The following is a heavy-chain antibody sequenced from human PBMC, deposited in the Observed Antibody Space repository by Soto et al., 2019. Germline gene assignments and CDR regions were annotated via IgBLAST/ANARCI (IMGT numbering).Heavy chain of an antibody. CDR2: IYYSGST. V-gene: IGHV4-39*01. Sequence: SQTRSLACTVSGGSISSSRYYWGWIRQPPGKGLEWIGSIYYSGSTYYNPSLKSRVTISVDTSKNQFSLKLSSVTAADTAVYYCARHAVHSRAFTDYCGQGTLVTVSS. CDR3: ARHAVHSRAFTDY. J-gene: IGHJ4*02. D-gene: IGHD6-19*01. CDR1: GGSISSSRYY.